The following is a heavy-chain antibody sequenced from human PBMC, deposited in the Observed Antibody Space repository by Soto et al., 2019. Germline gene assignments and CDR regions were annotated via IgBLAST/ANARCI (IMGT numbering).Heavy chain of an antibody. CDR3: ARDKYGPLDY. Sequence: QVQLVQSGAEVKQPGASVKVSCKPSGYTFSDLYIHWVRQAPGQGLEWMGWDDPNSGGTKQTQKFQGRLTMTRDTPTGTVDMELYSLRSDDTSVYYGARDKYGPLDYWGQGTLVSVSS. CDR1: GYTFSDLY. CDR2: DDPNSGGT. J-gene: IGHJ4*02. V-gene: IGHV1-2*02. D-gene: IGHD3-10*01.